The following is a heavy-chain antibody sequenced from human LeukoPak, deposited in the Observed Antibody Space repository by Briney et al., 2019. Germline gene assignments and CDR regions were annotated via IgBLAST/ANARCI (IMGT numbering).Heavy chain of an antibody. Sequence: GGSLRLSCAASGFTFSSYAMSWVRQAPGKGLEWVSDISYSGGSTYYADSVKGRFMISRDNSKNTLYLQMNSLRAEDTAVYYCARDPDSDNAWGWFDSWGQGAVVTVSS. CDR3: ARDPDSDNAWGWFDS. V-gene: IGHV3-23*01. CDR2: ISYSGGST. J-gene: IGHJ5*01. D-gene: IGHD3-16*01. CDR1: GFTFSSYA.